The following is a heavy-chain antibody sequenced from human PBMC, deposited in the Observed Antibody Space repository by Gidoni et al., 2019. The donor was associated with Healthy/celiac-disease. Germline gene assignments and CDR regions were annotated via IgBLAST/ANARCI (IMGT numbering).Heavy chain of an antibody. V-gene: IGHV4-30-4*01. J-gene: IGHJ4*02. D-gene: IGHD3-22*01. CDR2: IYYRGST. CDR3: ARDDDSSGYYFY. CDR1: GGSISSGDYY. Sequence: QVQLQESGPGLVKPSQTLSLPCTVSGGSISSGDYYWSWIRQPPGKGLEWIGYIYYRGSTYYNPSLKSRVTISVDTSKNQFSLKLSSVTAADTAVYYCARDDDSSGYYFYWGQGTLVTVSS.